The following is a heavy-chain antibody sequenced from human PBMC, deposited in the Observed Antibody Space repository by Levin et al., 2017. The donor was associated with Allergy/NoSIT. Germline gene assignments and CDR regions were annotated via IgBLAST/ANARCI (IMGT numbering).Heavy chain of an antibody. CDR2: IGTGNSI. CDR3: ARELGSPPHRALI. CDR1: GFTFSTYN. V-gene: IGHV3-48*01. J-gene: IGHJ3*02. Sequence: SCAAYGFTFSTYNMNWVRQAPGKGLEWISYIGTGNSIYYADSVKGRFTISRDDAKNFIYLQMNSLSAEDTAVYYCARELGSPPHRALIWGQGTMVSVS. D-gene: IGHD3-10*01.